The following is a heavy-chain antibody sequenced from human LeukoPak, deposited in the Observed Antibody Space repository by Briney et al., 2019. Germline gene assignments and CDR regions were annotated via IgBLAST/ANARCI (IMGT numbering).Heavy chain of an antibody. CDR3: ARDAQLLSSNWFDP. V-gene: IGHV1-2*02. CDR1: GYTFTGYY. J-gene: IGHJ5*02. Sequence: ASVKVSCKASGYTFTGYYMHWVRQAPGQGLEWMGWINPNSGGTNYAQKFQGRVTMTRDTSISTAYMELSRLRSDDTAVYYCARDAQLLSSNWFDPWGQGTLVTVSS. D-gene: IGHD2-2*01. CDR2: INPNSGGT.